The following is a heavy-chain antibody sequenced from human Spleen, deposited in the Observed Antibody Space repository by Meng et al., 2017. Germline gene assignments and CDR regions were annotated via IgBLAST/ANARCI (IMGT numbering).Heavy chain of an antibody. CDR1: GGSISSGSYY. CDR3: ARGPYYDTGDAFDI. D-gene: IGHD3-22*01. CDR2: IYTSGST. V-gene: IGHV4-61*02. Sequence: SETLSLTCTVSGGSISSGSYYWSWIRQPAGKGLEWIGRIYTSGSTNYNTSLKSRVTISVDTSKNQFSLKLSSVTAADTAVYYCARGPYYDTGDAFDIWGQGTMVTVSS. J-gene: IGHJ3*02.